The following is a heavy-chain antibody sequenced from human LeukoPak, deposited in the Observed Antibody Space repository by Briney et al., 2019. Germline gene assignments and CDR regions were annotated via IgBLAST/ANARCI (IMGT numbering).Heavy chain of an antibody. Sequence: PSETLSLTCTVSGGSISSGSYYWGWIRQPPGKGLEWIGSIYYSGSTYYNPSLKSRVTISVDTSKNQFSLKLSSVTAADTAVYYCARASIIRYSGWFDPWGQGTLVTVSS. CDR2: IYYSGST. CDR1: GGSISSGSYY. D-gene: IGHD2-15*01. J-gene: IGHJ5*02. V-gene: IGHV4-39*07. CDR3: ARASIIRYSGWFDP.